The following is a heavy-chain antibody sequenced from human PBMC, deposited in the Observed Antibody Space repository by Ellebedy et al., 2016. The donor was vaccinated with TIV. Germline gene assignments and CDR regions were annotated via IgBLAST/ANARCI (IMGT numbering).Heavy chain of an antibody. CDR2: IYPGDSDT. D-gene: IGHD3-10*01. V-gene: IGHV5-51*01. CDR3: ARGGFGVSTYYYYGMDV. Sequence: GESLKISXKGSGYSFTSYWIGWVRQMPGKGLEWMGIIYPGDSDTRYSPSFQGQVTISADKSISTAYLQWSSLKASDTAMYYCARGGFGVSTYYYYGMDVWGQGTTVTVSS. CDR1: GYSFTSYW. J-gene: IGHJ6*02.